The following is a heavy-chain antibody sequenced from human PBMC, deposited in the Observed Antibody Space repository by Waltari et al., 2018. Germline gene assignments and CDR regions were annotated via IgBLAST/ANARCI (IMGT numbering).Heavy chain of an antibody. CDR3: ARDYGSGTYYYMDV. Sequence: QVQLVQSGAEVKKPGASVKVSCKVSGYSFTSYNIHWVRQAAGQGLEWMGWMNPTSGSKGYAQKFQDRVTITRNTSIGTAYMELRSLRSEDTAVYYCARDYGSGTYYYMDVWGKGTTVTVSS. D-gene: IGHD3-10*01. CDR1: GYSFTSYN. J-gene: IGHJ6*03. V-gene: IGHV1-8*03. CDR2: MNPTSGSK.